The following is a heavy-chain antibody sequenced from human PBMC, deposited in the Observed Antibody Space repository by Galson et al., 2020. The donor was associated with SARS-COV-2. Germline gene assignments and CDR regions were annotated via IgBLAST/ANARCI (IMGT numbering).Heavy chain of an antibody. Sequence: SETLSLTCTVSGGSISSYYWSWIRQPPGKGLEWIGYIYYSGSTNYNPSLKSRVTISVDTSKNQFSLKLSSVTAADTSVYYCASRGFSYYYDYMDVWGKGTTVTVSS. CDR1: GGSISSYY. J-gene: IGHJ6*03. D-gene: IGHD5-12*01. CDR2: IYYSGST. CDR3: ASRGFSYYYDYMDV. V-gene: IGHV4-59*01.